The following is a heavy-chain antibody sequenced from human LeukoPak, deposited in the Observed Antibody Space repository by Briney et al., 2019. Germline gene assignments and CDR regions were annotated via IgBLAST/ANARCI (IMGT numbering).Heavy chain of an antibody. V-gene: IGHV3-21*01. CDR3: ARDLGYCSGGSCYLVADAFDI. J-gene: IGHJ3*02. Sequence: PGGSLRLSCAASGFTFSSYSMNWVRQAPGKGLEWVSSISSSSSYIYYADSVKGRFTISRDNAKNSLYLQMNSLRAEDTAVYYCARDLGYCSGGSCYLVADAFDIWGQGTMVTVSS. D-gene: IGHD2-15*01. CDR2: ISSSSSYI. CDR1: GFTFSSYS.